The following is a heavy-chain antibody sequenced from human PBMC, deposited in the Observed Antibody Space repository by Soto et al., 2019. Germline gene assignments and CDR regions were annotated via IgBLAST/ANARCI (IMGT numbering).Heavy chain of an antibody. J-gene: IGHJ5*02. CDR3: SSVDILTGGYNWFDP. D-gene: IGHD3-9*01. CDR1: GYTFTSYG. V-gene: IGHV1-18*01. Sequence: ASVKVSCKASGYTFTSYGISWVRQAPGQGLEWMGWISAYNGNTNYAQKLQGRVTMTTDTSTSTAYMELRSLRSDDTAVYFCSSVDILTGGYNWFDPWGQGTLVTVSS. CDR2: ISAYNGNT.